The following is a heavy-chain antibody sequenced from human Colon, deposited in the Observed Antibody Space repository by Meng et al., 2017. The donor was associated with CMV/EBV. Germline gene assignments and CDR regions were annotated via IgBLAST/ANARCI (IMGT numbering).Heavy chain of an antibody. D-gene: IGHD1-7*01. V-gene: IGHV3-9*01. J-gene: IGHJ6*02. CDR2: ITWNSGRT. CDR1: GFTFDDYA. CDR3: AKDISPVGGTTGYHGMDV. Sequence: SLKISCAASGFTFDDYAMHWVRQAPGKGLEWVASITWNSGRTGYVDSVEGRFTISRDNAKNSLYLQMNGLRAEDTALYFCAKDISPVGGTTGYHGMDVRGQGTTVTVSS.